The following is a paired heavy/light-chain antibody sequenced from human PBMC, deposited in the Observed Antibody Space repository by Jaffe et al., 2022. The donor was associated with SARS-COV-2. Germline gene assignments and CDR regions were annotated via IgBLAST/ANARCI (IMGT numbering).Heavy chain of an antibody. J-gene: IGHJ4*02. D-gene: IGHD3-10*01. CDR3: AKTKLKRGSIRLTNYFDY. Sequence: EVQLVESGGGVVQPGGSLRLSCAASGFTFDDYAMHWVRQAPGKGLEWVSLISGDGGSTYYADSVKGRFTISRDNSKNSLYLQMNSLRTEDTALYYCAKTKLKRGSIRLTNYFDYWGQGTLVTVSS. V-gene: IGHV3-43*02. CDR2: ISGDGGST. CDR1: GFTFDDYA.
Light chain of an antibody. CDR1: QGISSW. J-gene: IGKJ2*01. CDR3: QQANSFPQT. CDR2: AAS. Sequence: DIQMTQSPSSVSASVGDRVTITCRASQGISSWLAWYQQKPGKAPKLLIYAASSLQSGVPSRFSGSGSGTDFTLTISSLQPEDFATYYCQQANSFPQTFGQGTKLEIK. V-gene: IGKV1-12*01.